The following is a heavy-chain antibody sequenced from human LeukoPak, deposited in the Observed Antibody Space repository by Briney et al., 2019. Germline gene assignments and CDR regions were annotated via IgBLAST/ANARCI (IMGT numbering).Heavy chain of an antibody. CDR1: GFTFSSYW. J-gene: IGHJ6*03. V-gene: IGHV3-74*01. CDR2: INTDGSST. D-gene: IGHD5-18*01. CDR3: ARDVGYSYGFYYYYYMDV. Sequence: GGSLRLSCAASGFTFSSYWMHWVRQAPGKGLVWVSRINTDGSSTSYADSVKGRFTVSRDNAKNTLYLQMNSLRAEDTAVCYCARDVGYSYGFYYYYYMDVWGKGTTVTVSS.